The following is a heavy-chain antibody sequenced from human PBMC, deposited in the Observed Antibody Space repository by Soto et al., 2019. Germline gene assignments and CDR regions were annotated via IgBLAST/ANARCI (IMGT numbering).Heavy chain of an antibody. CDR1: GGSFSGYY. CDR3: ARGKVYYDFWSGYLCWFDP. CDR2: INHSGST. Sequence: QVQLQQWGAGLLKPSETLSLTCAVYGGSFSGYYWSWIRQPPGKGLEWIGEINHSGSTNYNPSLKSRVTISVDTSKNQFSLKLRSVTAADTAVYYCARGKVYYDFWSGYLCWFDPWGQGTLVTVSS. J-gene: IGHJ5*02. V-gene: IGHV4-34*01. D-gene: IGHD3-3*01.